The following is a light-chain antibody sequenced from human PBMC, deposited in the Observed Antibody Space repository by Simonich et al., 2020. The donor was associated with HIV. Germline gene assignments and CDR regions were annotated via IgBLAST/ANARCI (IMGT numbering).Light chain of an antibody. V-gene: IGLV2-8*01. J-gene: IGLJ1*01. CDR2: EVS. CDR3: SAYVGSNNYV. Sequence: QSALTQPPSASGSPGQSVTISCTGTSSDVGGYNYVSWYQQHPGKAPKIMIYEVSKLPSGVPDRFSGSKSGNTASLTVSGLQAEDEADYYCSAYVGSNNYVFGTGTKVTVL. CDR1: SSDVGGYNY.